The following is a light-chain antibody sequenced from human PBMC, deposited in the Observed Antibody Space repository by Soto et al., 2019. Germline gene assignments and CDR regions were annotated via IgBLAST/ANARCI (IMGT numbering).Light chain of an antibody. V-gene: IGKV3-20*01. CDR1: QSVSSNY. CDR2: GAS. J-gene: IGKJ5*01. Sequence: DIVLTQSPGTLSLSPGERATLPCRASQSVSSNYLAWYQQKPGQAPRLIIYGASSRATGIPDTFSGSGSGTDFTLTISRLEPEDFAVYYCQQYVNSITFGHVTRLEIK. CDR3: QQYVNSIT.